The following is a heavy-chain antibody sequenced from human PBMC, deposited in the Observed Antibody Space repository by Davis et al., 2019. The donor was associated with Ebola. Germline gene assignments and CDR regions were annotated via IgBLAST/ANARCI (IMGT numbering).Heavy chain of an antibody. V-gene: IGHV3-30-3*01. Sequence: GESLKISCAASGFTFNSYTMHWVRQAPGKGLEWVAVVSYDGSDKFYADSVKGRFTISRDSSKNTLYLQMNSLRAEDTAMYYCARPKYMVGGVSPYYYYYGMDVWDKGTTVTVSS. CDR1: GFTFNSYT. CDR2: VSYDGSDK. J-gene: IGHJ6*04. CDR3: ARPKYMVGGVSPYYYYYGMDV. D-gene: IGHD3-10*01.